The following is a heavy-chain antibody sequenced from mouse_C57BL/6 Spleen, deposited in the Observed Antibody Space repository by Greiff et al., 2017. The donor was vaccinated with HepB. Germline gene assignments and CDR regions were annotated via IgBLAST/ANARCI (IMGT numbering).Heavy chain of an antibody. CDR2: ISDGGSYT. D-gene: IGHD1-1*01. CDR1: GFTFSSYA. Sequence: EVKLMESGGGLVKPGGSLKLSCAASGFTFSSYAMSWVRQTPEKRLEWVATISDGGSYTYYPDNVKGRFTISRDNAKNNLYLQMSHLKSEDTAMYYCARFTTVVVFDYWGQGTTLTVSS. J-gene: IGHJ2*01. CDR3: ARFTTVVVFDY. V-gene: IGHV5-4*03.